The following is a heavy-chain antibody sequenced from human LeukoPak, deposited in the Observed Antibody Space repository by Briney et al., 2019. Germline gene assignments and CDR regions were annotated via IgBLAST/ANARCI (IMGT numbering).Heavy chain of an antibody. Sequence: QAGGSLRLSCAASGFTFNSYGMHWVRQAPGKGLEWVAVISYDGSNKYYADFVKGRFTISRDNSKNTLYLQMNSLRAEDTAVYYCAKDLVVTAISFAPHDYWGQGTLVTVSS. CDR1: GFTFNSYG. J-gene: IGHJ4*02. CDR2: ISYDGSNK. CDR3: AKDLVVTAISFAPHDY. V-gene: IGHV3-30*18. D-gene: IGHD2-21*02.